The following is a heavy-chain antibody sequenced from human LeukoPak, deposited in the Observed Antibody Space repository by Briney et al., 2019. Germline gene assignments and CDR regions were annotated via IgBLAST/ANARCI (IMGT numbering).Heavy chain of an antibody. CDR2: ISGSGDST. V-gene: IGHV3-23*01. Sequence: TGGSLRLSCAASGFTFSSYAMSWVRQAPGKGLEWVSAISGSGDSTYYADFVKGRFTTARDNSKNTLYLQMNSLRAEDTALYYCAKVKGKDGFRDAYDIWGQGTMVTVSS. CDR1: GFTFSSYA. CDR3: AKVKGKDGFRDAYDI. J-gene: IGHJ3*02.